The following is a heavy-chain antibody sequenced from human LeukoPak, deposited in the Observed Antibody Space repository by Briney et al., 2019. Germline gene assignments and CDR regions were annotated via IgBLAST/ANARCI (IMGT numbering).Heavy chain of an antibody. CDR1: GFTFSSYG. V-gene: IGHV3-30*02. CDR3: AKGYNYGIDY. J-gene: IGHJ4*02. CDR2: IRYDGSNK. D-gene: IGHD5-18*01. Sequence: GGSLRLSCAASGFTFSSYGMHWVRQAPGKGLEWVAFIRYDGSNKDYADSVKGRFTISRDNAKNTLYLQMNSLRAEDTAVYYCAKGYNYGIDYWGQGTLVTVSS.